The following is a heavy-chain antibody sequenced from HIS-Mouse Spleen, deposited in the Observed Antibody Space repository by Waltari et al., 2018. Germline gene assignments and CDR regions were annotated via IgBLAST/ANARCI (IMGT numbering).Heavy chain of an antibody. CDR3: AREGVVANRAFDI. CDR2: IIPIFGTA. J-gene: IGHJ3*02. CDR1: GGPFSSYP. D-gene: IGHD2-15*01. Sequence: QVQLVQSGAEVKKPGSSVKVSCKASGGPFSSYPLSWVRQAPGQGLEWMGGIIPIFGTANYAQKFQGRVTITADESTSTAYMELSSLRSEDTAVYYCAREGVVANRAFDIWGQGTMVTVSS. V-gene: IGHV1-69*01.